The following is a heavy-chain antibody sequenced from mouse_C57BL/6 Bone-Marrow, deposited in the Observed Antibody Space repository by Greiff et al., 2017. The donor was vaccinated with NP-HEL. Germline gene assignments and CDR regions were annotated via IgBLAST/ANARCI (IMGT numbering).Heavy chain of an antibody. CDR1: GFSLTSYG. Sequence: QVQLKESGPGLVQPSQSLSITCTVSGFSLTSYGVHWVRQSPGKGLEWLGVIWSGGSTDYNAAFISRLSIRKDNSKRQVFFKMNSLQADDTAIYYCARKNSTVVADYAMDYWGQGTSVTVSS. CDR2: IWSGGST. J-gene: IGHJ4*01. CDR3: ARKNSTVVADYAMDY. V-gene: IGHV2-2*01. D-gene: IGHD1-1*01.